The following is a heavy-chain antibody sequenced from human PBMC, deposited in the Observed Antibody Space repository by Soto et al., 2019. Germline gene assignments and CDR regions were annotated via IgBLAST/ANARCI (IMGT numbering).Heavy chain of an antibody. V-gene: IGHV4-59*08. Sequence: QVQLQESGPGLVRPSETLSLTCTVSSVSISSYYWIWIRQSPGQGLEWIGYTDYSGNTNYNPSLKSRVTISGDTSKNHFSLRLSSVTAADTAVYYCARAVCDPLYYLADWGQGTLVTDSS. CDR1: SVSISSYY. CDR2: TDYSGNT. D-gene: IGHD6-19*01. J-gene: IGHJ4*02. CDR3: ARAVCDPLYYLAD.